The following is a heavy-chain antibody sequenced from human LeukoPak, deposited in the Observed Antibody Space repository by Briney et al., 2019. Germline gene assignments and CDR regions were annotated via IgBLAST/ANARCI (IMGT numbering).Heavy chain of an antibody. V-gene: IGHV1-2*02. CDR1: GYTFTGFH. J-gene: IGHJ5*02. CDR3: ARDWSSGPPSWFDP. CDR2: INPDSGVT. Sequence: LVASVKVSCKASGYTFTGFHVHWVRLTPGQGLEWLGWINPDSGVTFYAQQFQGRVIMTRDTSISTVYMELTNLRSDDTAVYYCARDWSSGPPSWFDPWGQGTQVTVSS. D-gene: IGHD1-26*01.